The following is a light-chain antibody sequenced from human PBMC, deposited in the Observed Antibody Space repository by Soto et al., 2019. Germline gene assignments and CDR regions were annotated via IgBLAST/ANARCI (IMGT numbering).Light chain of an antibody. Sequence: DIVMTQSPLSLPVTPGEPASISCRSSQSLLHSNGYNYLDWYLQKPGQSPQLLIYLGSNRASGVPDRFSGSGSGTDFTLKLSRVEAEDVGVYYCMQAIQTPTFGQGTKVEIK. CDR2: LGS. V-gene: IGKV2-28*01. J-gene: IGKJ1*01. CDR1: QSLLHSNGYNY. CDR3: MQAIQTPT.